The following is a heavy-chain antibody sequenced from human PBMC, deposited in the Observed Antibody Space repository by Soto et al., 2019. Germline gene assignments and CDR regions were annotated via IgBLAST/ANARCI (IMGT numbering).Heavy chain of an antibody. CDR3: ARQGFGQLHGLVDV. CDR2: INHSGST. J-gene: IGHJ6*02. CDR1: GGSFSGYY. V-gene: IGHV4-34*01. Sequence: SETLSLTCAVYGGSFSGYYWTWIRQPPGTGLEWIGEINHSGSTNYNPSIKSRVTISVDTSKNQFSLKLTSVTAADTALYYCARQGFGQLHGLVDVWGPGTTVTVSS. D-gene: IGHD3-10*01.